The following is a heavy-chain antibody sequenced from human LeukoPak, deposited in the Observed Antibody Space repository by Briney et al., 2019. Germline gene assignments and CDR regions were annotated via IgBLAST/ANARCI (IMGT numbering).Heavy chain of an antibody. D-gene: IGHD3-22*01. CDR1: GGSISSSSYY. Sequence: PSETLSLTCTVSGGSISSSSYYWGWIRQPPGKGLEWIGEIYHSGSTNYNPSLKSRVTISVDKSENQFSLKLSSVTAADTAVYYCARDRGYYYDSSGYIRDDAFDIWGQGTMVTVSS. J-gene: IGHJ3*02. CDR2: IYHSGST. CDR3: ARDRGYYYDSSGYIRDDAFDI. V-gene: IGHV4-39*07.